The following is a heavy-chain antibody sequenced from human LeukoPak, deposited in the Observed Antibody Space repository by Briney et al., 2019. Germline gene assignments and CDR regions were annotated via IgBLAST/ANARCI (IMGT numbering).Heavy chain of an antibody. CDR1: GYTFTSYD. D-gene: IGHD6-13*01. CDR2: MSAYNGNT. V-gene: IGHV1-18*01. Sequence: GASVKVSCKASGYTFTSYDINWVRQATGQGLEWMGWMSAYNGNTNYAQKLQGRVTMTTDTSTSTAYMELRSLRSDDTAVYYCARVYGSSSWPYYFDYWGQGTLVTVSS. J-gene: IGHJ4*02. CDR3: ARVYGSSSWPYYFDY.